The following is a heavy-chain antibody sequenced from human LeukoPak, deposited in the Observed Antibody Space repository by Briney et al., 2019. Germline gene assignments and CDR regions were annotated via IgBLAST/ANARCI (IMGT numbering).Heavy chain of an antibody. Sequence: SETLSPTCTVSGGSISSYYWSWIRQPPGKGLEWIGYIYYSGSTNYNPSLKSRVTISVDTSKNQFSLRLSSVTAADTAVYYCARVTGYVMEDYFDYWGQGTLVTVSS. CDR1: GGSISSYY. D-gene: IGHD6-13*01. CDR3: ARVTGYVMEDYFDY. CDR2: IYYSGST. V-gene: IGHV4-59*01. J-gene: IGHJ4*02.